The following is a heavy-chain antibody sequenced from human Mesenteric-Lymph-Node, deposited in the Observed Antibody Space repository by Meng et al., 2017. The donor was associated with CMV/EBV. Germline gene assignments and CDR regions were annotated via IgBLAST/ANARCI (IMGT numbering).Heavy chain of an antibody. J-gene: IGHJ4*02. CDR2: ISSSGSTI. Sequence: GGSLRLSCIGSGFSFTNFNMNWVRQAPGKGLEWVSYISSSGSTIYYADSVKGRFTISRDNAKNSLYLQMNSLRAEDTAVYYCTREGVAGNGDYFDYWGQGSLVTVSS. V-gene: IGHV3-48*04. D-gene: IGHD6-19*01. CDR1: GFSFTNFN. CDR3: TREGVAGNGDYFDY.